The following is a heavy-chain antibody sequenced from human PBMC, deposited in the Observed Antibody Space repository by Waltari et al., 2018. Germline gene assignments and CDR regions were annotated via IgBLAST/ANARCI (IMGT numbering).Heavy chain of an antibody. V-gene: IGHV3-23*04. J-gene: IGHJ4*02. CDR3: AKHFEGSGSSFDY. CDR1: GFTFSSYA. Sequence: EVQLVESGGGLVQPGGSLRLSCAASGFTFSSYAMSWVRPAPGKGLEWVSVISGSGGSTYYADSVKGRFTISRDNSKNTLYLQMNSLRAEDTAVYYCAKHFEGSGSSFDYWGQGTLVTVSS. D-gene: IGHD3-10*01. CDR2: ISGSGGST.